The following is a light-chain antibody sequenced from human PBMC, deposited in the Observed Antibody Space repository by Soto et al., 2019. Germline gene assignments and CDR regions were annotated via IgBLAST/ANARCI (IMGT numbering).Light chain of an antibody. CDR1: QGIRND. CDR2: AAS. V-gene: IGKV1-6*01. CDR3: LQDFNYPWT. Sequence: AIQMTQSPSSLSASVGDRVTITCRASQGIRNDLGWYQQKPGKAPKLLIYAASSLQSEVPSRFSGGGSGTDFTLTISSLQPEDFATYYCLQDFNYPWTFGQGTKVDIK. J-gene: IGKJ1*01.